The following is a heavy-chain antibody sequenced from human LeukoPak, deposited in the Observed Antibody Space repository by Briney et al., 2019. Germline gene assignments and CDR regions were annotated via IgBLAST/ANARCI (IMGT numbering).Heavy chain of an antibody. CDR1: GDTFTNYG. D-gene: IGHD3-16*01. V-gene: IGHV1-18*01. CDR2: FSTYNGDT. Sequence: ASVKVSCKASGDTFTNYGINWVRQAPGQRPEWMGWFSTYNGDTKYAQKLKGRLTLTADTLKTTAYMELRTLISDDPATYYCAIGQGVITWGGADVYDVWGQGTTVIVSS. J-gene: IGHJ3*01. CDR3: AIGQGVITWGGADVYDV.